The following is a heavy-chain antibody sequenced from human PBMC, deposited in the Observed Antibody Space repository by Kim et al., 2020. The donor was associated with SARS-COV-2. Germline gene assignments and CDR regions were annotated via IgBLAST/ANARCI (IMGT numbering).Heavy chain of an antibody. CDR2: ISYDGSNK. CDR1: GFTFSSYG. D-gene: IGHD2-2*01. CDR3: ARGSSSSYAVGMDV. V-gene: IGHV3-33*05. Sequence: GGSLRLSCAASGFTFSSYGMHWVRQAPGKGLEWVAVISYDGSNKYYADSVKGRFTISRDNSKNTLYLQMNSLRAEDTAVYYCARGSSSSYAVGMDVWGQGTTVTVSS. J-gene: IGHJ6*02.